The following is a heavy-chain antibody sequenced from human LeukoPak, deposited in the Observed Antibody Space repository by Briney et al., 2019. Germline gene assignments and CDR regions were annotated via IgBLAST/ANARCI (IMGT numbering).Heavy chain of an antibody. V-gene: IGHV4-59*01. CDR2: IYYSGST. CDR1: GGSISSYY. Sequence: SETLSLTCTVSGGSISSYYWSWIRQPPGKGLEWIGYIYYSGSTNYNPSLKSRVTISVDTSKNQFSLKLSSVTAADTAVYYCARDRATGSGSRSGWFDPWGQGTLVTVSS. CDR3: ARDRATGSGSRSGWFDP. D-gene: IGHD6-19*01. J-gene: IGHJ5*02.